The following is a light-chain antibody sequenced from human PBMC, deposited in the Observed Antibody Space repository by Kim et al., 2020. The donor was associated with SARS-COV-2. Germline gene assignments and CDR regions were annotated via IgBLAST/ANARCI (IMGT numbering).Light chain of an antibody. Sequence: EIVLTQSPATLSLSPGERATLSCRTSQSVSSHLAWYQQKPGQAPRLLIYDASNRATGIPARFSGSGSGTDFTLVISSLEPEDFAVYYWQKRCNWPFTFGPGTKVDIK. J-gene: IGKJ3*01. CDR2: DAS. V-gene: IGKV3-11*01. CDR3: QKRCNWPFT. CDR1: QSVSSH.